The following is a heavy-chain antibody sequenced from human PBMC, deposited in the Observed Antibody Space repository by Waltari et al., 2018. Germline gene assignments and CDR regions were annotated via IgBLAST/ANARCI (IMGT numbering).Heavy chain of an antibody. J-gene: IGHJ6*03. Sequence: EVQLVESGGGLVQPGGSLKLSCAASGFTLSGSAVHWVRQASGKGLEWVGPVRSKANGFAIAYAASVEGRFIISRDDSKNTAYLQMNSLKAEDTAVYYCTSLEEVFLYYMNVWGKGTTVTISS. D-gene: IGHD3-3*01. V-gene: IGHV3-73*02. CDR2: VRSKANGFAI. CDR3: TSLEEVFLYYMNV. CDR1: GFTLSGSA.